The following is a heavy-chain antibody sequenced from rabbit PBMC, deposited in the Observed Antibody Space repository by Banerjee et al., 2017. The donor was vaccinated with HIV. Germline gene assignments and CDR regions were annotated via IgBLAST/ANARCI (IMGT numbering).Heavy chain of an antibody. V-gene: IGHV1S45*01. J-gene: IGHJ4*01. CDR3: ARGNTGADGFGL. D-gene: IGHD7-1*01. Sequence: QEQLEESGGDLVKPEGSLTLTCTASGFSFSRSYYMCWVRQAPGKGLEWIACIYAGSSGSTYYASWAKGRFTISKTSSTTVTLQMTSLTAADTATYFCARGNTGADGFGLWGPGTLVTVS. CDR2: IYAGSSGST. CDR1: GFSFSRSYY.